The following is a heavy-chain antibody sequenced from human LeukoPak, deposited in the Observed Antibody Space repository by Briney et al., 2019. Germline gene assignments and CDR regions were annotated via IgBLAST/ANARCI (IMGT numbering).Heavy chain of an antibody. D-gene: IGHD1-26*01. J-gene: IGHJ5*02. Sequence: PGGSLRLSCAASGFTFSSYAMSWVRQAPGKGLEWVSAISGSGGSTYYADSVKGRFTISRDNSKNTLYLQMNSLRAEDTAVYYCAKGKALVGATFDWFDPGGQGTLVTVSS. CDR1: GFTFSSYA. CDR3: AKGKALVGATFDWFDP. CDR2: ISGSGGST. V-gene: IGHV3-23*01.